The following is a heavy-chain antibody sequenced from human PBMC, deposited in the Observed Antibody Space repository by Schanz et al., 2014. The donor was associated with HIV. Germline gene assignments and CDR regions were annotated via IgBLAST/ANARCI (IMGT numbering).Heavy chain of an antibody. CDR1: GYAFTDHF. CDR2: INPSGGRT. D-gene: IGHD3-3*01. J-gene: IGHJ5*02. V-gene: IGHV1-46*01. CDR3: ARDLGGDFWSSQGGLDP. Sequence: QIQLVQSGAEMKKPGASVRVSCKASGYAFTDHFIHWVRQAPGQGLEWMGIINPSGGRTNYAQKFQGRVSMTTDTSTSTVYMELRSLRSEDTAVYYCARDLGGDFWSSQGGLDPWGQGTLVTVSS.